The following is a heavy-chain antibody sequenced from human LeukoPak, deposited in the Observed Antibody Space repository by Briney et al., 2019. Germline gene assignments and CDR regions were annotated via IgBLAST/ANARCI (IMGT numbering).Heavy chain of an antibody. D-gene: IGHD4-17*01. CDR2: ISYDGSNK. Sequence: AGSLRLSCAAAGFTFSSYAMHRVRPAPGKGLEWVAVISYDGSNKYYAGSVKGRFTISRDNSKNTLYLQMNSLRAEDTAVYYCGRGDYGAYGYCQHWGQGTLVTVSS. CDR3: GRGDYGAYGYCQH. V-gene: IGHV3-30-3*01. CDR1: GFTFSSYA. J-gene: IGHJ1*01.